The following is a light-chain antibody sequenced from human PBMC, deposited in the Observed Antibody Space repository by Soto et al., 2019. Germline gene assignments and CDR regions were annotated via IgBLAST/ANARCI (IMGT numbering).Light chain of an antibody. CDR1: SNDVGGYNL. V-gene: IGLV2-23*03. CDR3: CSFAGGATFV. CDR2: EGN. Sequence: QSALTQPASVSGSPRQSITLSCTGTSNDVGGYNLVSWYQQHPGKVPKLMIYEGNKRPSGVSDRFSGSKSGNTASLTISALQAEDEGDYSCCSFAGGATFVFGGGTKLTVL. J-gene: IGLJ2*01.